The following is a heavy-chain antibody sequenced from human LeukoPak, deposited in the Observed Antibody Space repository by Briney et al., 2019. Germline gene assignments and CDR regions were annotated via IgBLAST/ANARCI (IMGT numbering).Heavy chain of an antibody. CDR3: AKVGAGTAAFDY. J-gene: IGHJ4*02. CDR2: ISWNSGSI. Sequence: PGGSLRLSCAASGFTFDDYAMHWVRQAPGKGLELVSGISWNSGSIGYADSVKGRFTISRDNAKNSLYLQMNSLRAEDTALYYCAKVGAGTAAFDYWGQGTLVTVSS. D-gene: IGHD6-13*01. CDR1: GFTFDDYA. V-gene: IGHV3-9*01.